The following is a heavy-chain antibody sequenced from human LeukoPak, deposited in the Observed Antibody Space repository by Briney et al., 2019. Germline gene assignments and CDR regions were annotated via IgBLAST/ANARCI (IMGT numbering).Heavy chain of an antibody. V-gene: IGHV4-30-4*08. Sequence: NPSQTLSLTCTVSGGSISSGSYYWSWIRQPPGKGLEWIGYIYYSESTYYNPSLKSRVTISVDTSKNQFSLKLSSVTAADTAVYYCARDHCSSTSCYRSYFQHWGQGTLVTVSS. CDR2: IYYSEST. J-gene: IGHJ1*01. D-gene: IGHD2-2*01. CDR3: ARDHCSSTSCYRSYFQH. CDR1: GGSISSGSYY.